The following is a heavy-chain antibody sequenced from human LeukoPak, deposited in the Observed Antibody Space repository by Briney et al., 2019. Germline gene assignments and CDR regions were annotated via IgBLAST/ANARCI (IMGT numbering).Heavy chain of an antibody. CDR1: GDTFDTYT. CDR3: VRDKGLTGDTCAFDI. J-gene: IGHJ3*02. D-gene: IGHD7-27*01. Sequence: SVKVSCKASGDTFDTYTISWVRQVPGQGLEWMGGFIPAFNTAHYARMFQGRVTITMDASTTTDFMEMSSLRFEDTAVYYCVRDKGLTGDTCAFDIWGQGTMVTVSS. CDR2: FIPAFNTA. V-gene: IGHV1-69*05.